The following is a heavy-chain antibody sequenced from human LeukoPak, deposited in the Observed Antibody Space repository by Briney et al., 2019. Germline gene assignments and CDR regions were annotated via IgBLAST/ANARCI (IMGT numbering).Heavy chain of an antibody. CDR3: ARVPMGASYYYMDV. CDR2: IYHSGST. Sequence: SESLSLTCTVSVASLTRGGYYWSWGRHHPRNGPEWIGHIYHSGSTYYNASLRSRLTISVDTSKNQFSLNLSSLTAADAAVYYCARVPMGASYYYMDVWGKGTTVTVSS. D-gene: IGHD1-26*01. V-gene: IGHV4-31*03. CDR1: VASLTRGGYY. J-gene: IGHJ6*03.